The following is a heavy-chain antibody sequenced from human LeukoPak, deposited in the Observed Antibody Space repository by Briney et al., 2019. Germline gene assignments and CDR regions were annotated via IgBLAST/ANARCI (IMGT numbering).Heavy chain of an antibody. J-gene: IGHJ4*02. Sequence: GGSLRLSCAASGFTFSSYSMNWVRQAPGKGLEWVSFVSSGSGTIDYADSVKGRFTISRDNAKNSLCLQMNSLRAEDTAVYYCARGGSYFDYWGQGTLVTVSS. CDR1: GFTFSSYS. CDR3: ARGGSYFDY. CDR2: VSSGSGTI. V-gene: IGHV3-48*04.